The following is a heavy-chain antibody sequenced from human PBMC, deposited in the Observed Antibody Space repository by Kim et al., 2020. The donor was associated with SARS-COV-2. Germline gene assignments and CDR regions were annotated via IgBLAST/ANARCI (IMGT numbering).Heavy chain of an antibody. V-gene: IGHV3-9*01. Sequence: GGSLRLSCAASGFTFDDYAMHWVRQAPGKGLEWVSGISWNSGSRGYADSVKGRFTISRDNAKNSLYLQMNSLRAEDTAFYYCAKGLGYSYDKNWLDLWGQGTLVTVST. J-gene: IGHJ5*02. CDR1: GFTFDDYA. D-gene: IGHD5-18*01. CDR2: ISWNSGSR. CDR3: AKGLGYSYDKNWLDL.